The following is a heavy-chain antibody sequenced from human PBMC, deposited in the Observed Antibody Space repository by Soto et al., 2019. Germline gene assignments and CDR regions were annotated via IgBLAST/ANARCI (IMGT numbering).Heavy chain of an antibody. CDR1: GGSFSGYY. J-gene: IGHJ4*02. CDR2: INHSGST. D-gene: IGHD3-3*01. CDR3: ARGRRYDFWSGHYTGWGRY. V-gene: IGHV4-34*01. Sequence: SETLSLTCAVYGGSFSGYYWSWIRQPPGKGLEWIGEINHSGSTNYNPSLKSRVTISVDTSKNQFSLKLSSVTAADTAVYYCARGRRYDFWSGHYTGWGRYWGQGTLVTVSS.